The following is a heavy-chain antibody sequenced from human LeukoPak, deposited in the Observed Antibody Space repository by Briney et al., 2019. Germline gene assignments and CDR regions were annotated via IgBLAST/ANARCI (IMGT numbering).Heavy chain of an antibody. CDR2: IGTYGGDT. Sequence: ASVKVSCKATSRISWVRQAPGQVLEWMGWIGTYGGDTYYAQKFQGRITVTTDTSTSTVYMELSSLRSEDTAVYYCARDNYAGANWFDPWGQGTLVTVSS. CDR3: ARDNYAGANWFDP. J-gene: IGHJ5*02. D-gene: IGHD1-7*01. V-gene: IGHV1-18*01. CDR1: TSR.